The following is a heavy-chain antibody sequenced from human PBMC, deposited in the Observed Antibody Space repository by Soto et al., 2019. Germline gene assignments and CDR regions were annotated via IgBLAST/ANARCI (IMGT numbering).Heavy chain of an antibody. CDR1: GLIFSDYA. CDR3: AKDRFGIVGPVDY. J-gene: IGHJ4*02. D-gene: IGHD1-26*01. CDR2: ISGSGGDT. V-gene: IGHV3-23*01. Sequence: EVQLLESGGNLVQPGGSLRLSCAASGLIFSDYAMSWVRQAPGKGLECVACISGSGGDTFYADSVKGRFTISRDNPKNTLSLHMNSLRVDDTAVYFCAKDRFGIVGPVDYWAQVTLVTVSS.